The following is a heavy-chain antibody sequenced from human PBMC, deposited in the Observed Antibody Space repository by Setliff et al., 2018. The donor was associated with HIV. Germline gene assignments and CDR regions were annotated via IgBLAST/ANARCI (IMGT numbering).Heavy chain of an antibody. J-gene: IGHJ4*02. CDR3: ARDRGYDLDYFDY. Sequence: GESLKISCVGSGFTFNDYHISWIRQAPGKGLEWISYIGSLGDKEYADSVKGRFTISRDNARKSVYLQIDSLRAEDTAVYYCARDRGYDLDYFDYWGQGTLVTVSS. CDR2: IGSLGDK. CDR1: GFTFNDYH. V-gene: IGHV3-11*05. D-gene: IGHD5-12*01.